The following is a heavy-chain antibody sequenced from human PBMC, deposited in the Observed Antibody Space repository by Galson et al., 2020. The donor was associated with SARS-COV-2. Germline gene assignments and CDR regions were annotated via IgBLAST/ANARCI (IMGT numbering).Heavy chain of an antibody. V-gene: IGHV3-30*04. CDR2: ISHDSSRQ. J-gene: IGHJ4*02. CDR3: ARDPIVGIPDYFDY. Sequence: GGSLRLSCAASGFAFSAYTMHWVRQAPGKGLEWVAVISHDSSRQYYGGSMRDRFTISRDNSKNTLYLEINNLRVEDTAVYYCARDPIVGIPDYFDYWGQGTLVTVSS. CDR1: GFAFSAYT. D-gene: IGHD2-21*01.